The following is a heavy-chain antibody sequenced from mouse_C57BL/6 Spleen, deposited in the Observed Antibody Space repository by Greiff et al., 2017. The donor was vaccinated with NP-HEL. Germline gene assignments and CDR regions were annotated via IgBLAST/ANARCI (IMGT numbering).Heavy chain of an antibody. CDR1: GYSFTSGYF. Sequence: VQLQQSGPGLVKPSPSLSLTCSVSGYSFTSGYFWYWLRQFPGSKLELVDYISYDGSNNYNPYLKNRISFTRDTSRSQFFLKLNSVTSEDTATDCCARVPDYWGQGTTLTVSS. J-gene: IGHJ2*01. CDR3: ARVPDY. V-gene: IGHV3-6*01. CDR2: ISYDGSN.